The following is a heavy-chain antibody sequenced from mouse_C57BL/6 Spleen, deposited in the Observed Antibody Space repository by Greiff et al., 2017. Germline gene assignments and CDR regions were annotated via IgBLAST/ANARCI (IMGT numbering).Heavy chain of an antibody. Sequence: QVQLQQPGAELVKPGASVKLSCKASGYTFTSYWMQWVKQRPGQGLEWIGEIDPSDSYTNYNQKFKGKATLTVDTSSSTAYLQRSSLTSEDSAVYYCARGDYDSDPDFEGWGKGTTLTVSS. CDR3: ARGDYDSDPDFEG. V-gene: IGHV1-50*01. J-gene: IGHJ2*01. D-gene: IGHD1-1*01. CDR2: IDPSDSYT. CDR1: GYTFTSYW.